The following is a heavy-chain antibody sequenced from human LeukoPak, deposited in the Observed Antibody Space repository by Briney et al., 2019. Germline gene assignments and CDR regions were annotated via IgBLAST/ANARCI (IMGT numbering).Heavy chain of an antibody. V-gene: IGHV1-69*04. CDR1: GGTFSIYA. D-gene: IGHD6-13*01. CDR3: ARASLGVSSWPDY. J-gene: IGHJ4*02. CDR2: IIPILGIA. Sequence: ASVTVSCKASGGTFSIYAISWVRQAPGQGLEWMGRIIPILGIANYAQKFQGRVTITADKSTSTAYMELSSLRSEDTAVYYCARASLGVSSWPDYWGQGTLVTVSS.